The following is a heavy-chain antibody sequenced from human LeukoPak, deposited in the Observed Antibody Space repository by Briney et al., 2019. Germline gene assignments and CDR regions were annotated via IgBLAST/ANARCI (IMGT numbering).Heavy chain of an antibody. CDR3: ARSDRSGYYSY. V-gene: IGHV1-18*01. J-gene: IGHJ4*02. CDR1: GYTFTSYG. Sequence: GASVKVSCKASGYTFTSYGTSWVRQAPGQGLEWVGWISAYNGNTNYAQKLQGRVTMTTDTSTSTAYMELRSLRSDDTAVYYCARSDRSGYYSYWGQGTLVTVSS. D-gene: IGHD3-22*01. CDR2: ISAYNGNT.